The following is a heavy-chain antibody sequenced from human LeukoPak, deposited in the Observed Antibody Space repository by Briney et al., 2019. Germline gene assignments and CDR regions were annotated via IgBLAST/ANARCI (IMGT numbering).Heavy chain of an antibody. CDR1: GGSISSGSYY. CDR2: IYTSGST. CDR3: ARVGYCSGGSCEI. V-gene: IGHV4-61*02. D-gene: IGHD2-15*01. J-gene: IGHJ4*02. Sequence: SETLSLTCTVSGGSISSGSYYWSWIRQPAGKGLEWIGRIYTSGSTNYNPSLKSLVTISVDTSKNQFSLKLSSVTAADTAVYYCARVGYCSGGSCEIWGQGTLVTVSS.